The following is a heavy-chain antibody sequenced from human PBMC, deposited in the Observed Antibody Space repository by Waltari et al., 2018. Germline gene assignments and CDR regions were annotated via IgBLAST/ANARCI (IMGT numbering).Heavy chain of an antibody. CDR2: IYYSGST. V-gene: IGHV4-59*01. CDR3: ARGDYYYMDV. Sequence: QVQLQESGPGLVKPSETLSLTCTVSGGSISSYYWSWIRQPPGKGLEWIGYIYYSGSTNDNPSLKSRVTISVDTSKNQFSLKLSSVTAADTAVYYCARGDYYYMDVWGKGTTVTVSS. J-gene: IGHJ6*03. CDR1: GGSISSYY.